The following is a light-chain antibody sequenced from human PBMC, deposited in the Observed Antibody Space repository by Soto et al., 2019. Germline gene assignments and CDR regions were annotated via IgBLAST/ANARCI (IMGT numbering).Light chain of an antibody. CDR1: SSDVGSYNL. CDR2: EGS. J-gene: IGLJ2*01. CDR3: CSYADSSPVV. V-gene: IGLV2-23*01. Sequence: QSALTQPASVSGSPGQSITISCTGTSSDVGSYNLVSWYQQHPGKAPKLMIYEGSKRPSGVSIRFSGAKSGNTASLTISGLQAEDQADYCCCSYADSSPVVFGGGTKLTVL.